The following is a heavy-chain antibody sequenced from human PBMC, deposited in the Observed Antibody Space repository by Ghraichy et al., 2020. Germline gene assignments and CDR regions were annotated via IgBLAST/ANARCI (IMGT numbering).Heavy chain of an antibody. J-gene: IGHJ4*02. CDR3: AKDALRTIHFDWSAPLDY. D-gene: IGHD3-9*01. V-gene: IGHV3-23*01. Sequence: GGSLRLSCAASGFIFSNYAMSWVRQAPGKGLQWFLGISGSGSGTYYADSVKGRFTISRDDSKNTLYLQMNSLRAEDTAVYYCAKDALRTIHFDWSAPLDYWGQGTLVTVSS. CDR1: GFIFSNYA. CDR2: ISGSGSGT.